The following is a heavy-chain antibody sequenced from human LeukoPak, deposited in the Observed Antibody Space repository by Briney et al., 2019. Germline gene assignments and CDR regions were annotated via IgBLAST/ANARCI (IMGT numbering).Heavy chain of an antibody. Sequence: PSETLSLTCTVSGDSINSLDLWSWVRQPPGKGLEWIGEMYLSGTTHSNPSVKSRVTISIDTSKNQFSLKLNSVTAADTAIYYCVRDRELTYWGQGTLVTVSS. V-gene: IGHV4-4*02. CDR1: GDSINSLDL. CDR3: VRDRELTY. D-gene: IGHD1-26*01. J-gene: IGHJ4*02. CDR2: MYLSGTT.